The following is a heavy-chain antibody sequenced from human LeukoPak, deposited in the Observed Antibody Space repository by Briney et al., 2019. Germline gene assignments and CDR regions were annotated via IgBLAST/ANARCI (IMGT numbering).Heavy chain of an antibody. CDR2: INHSGST. V-gene: IGHV4-30-4*01. CDR1: GGSISSGDYY. D-gene: IGHD3-22*01. Sequence: NASETLSLTCTVSGGSISSGDYYWSWIRQPPGKGLEWIGEINHSGSTNYNPSLKSRVTISVDTSKNQFSLKLSSVTAADTAVYYCARGLYYFDYWGQGTLVTVSS. J-gene: IGHJ4*02. CDR3: ARGLYYFDY.